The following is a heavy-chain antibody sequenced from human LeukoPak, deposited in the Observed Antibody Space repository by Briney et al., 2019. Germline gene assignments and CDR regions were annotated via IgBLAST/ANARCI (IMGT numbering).Heavy chain of an antibody. Sequence: PSETLSLTCTVSGGSISSYYWSWIRQPPGKGLEWIGYIYYSGSTNYNPSLKSRVTISVDTSKNQFSLKLSSVTAADTAVYYCARDIPLPYSSGVGFDYWAQGTLVTVSS. D-gene: IGHD6-19*01. CDR2: IYYSGST. J-gene: IGHJ4*02. CDR3: ARDIPLPYSSGVGFDY. CDR1: GGSISSYY. V-gene: IGHV4-59*01.